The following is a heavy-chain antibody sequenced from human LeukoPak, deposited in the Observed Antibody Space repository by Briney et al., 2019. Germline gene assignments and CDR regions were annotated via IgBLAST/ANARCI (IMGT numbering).Heavy chain of an antibody. CDR2: INPNSGGT. J-gene: IGHJ5*02. CDR1: GYTFTGYY. CDR3: ARGGPGITMVRGVRSNWFDP. V-gene: IGHV1-2*02. Sequence: ASVKVSCKASGYTFTGYYMHWVRQAPGQGLEWMGWINPNSGGTNYAQKFQGRVTMTRDTSISTAYMELSRLGSDDTAVYYCARGGPGITMVRGVRSNWFDPWGQGTLVTVSS. D-gene: IGHD3-10*01.